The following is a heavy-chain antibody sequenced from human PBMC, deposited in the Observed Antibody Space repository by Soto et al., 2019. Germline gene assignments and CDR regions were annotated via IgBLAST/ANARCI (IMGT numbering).Heavy chain of an antibody. D-gene: IGHD1-1*01. Sequence: SETLSLTCAVSGASVNTRNYYWSWIRQPPGKGLEWIGYVYYSGTTNYNPSLKSRVTISIDTSKNQFSLKLNSVAAADTAVYYCARVENWNGVLDYWGQGTLVTVSS. J-gene: IGHJ4*02. CDR2: VYYSGTT. CDR1: GASVNTRNYY. V-gene: IGHV4-61*01. CDR3: ARVENWNGVLDY.